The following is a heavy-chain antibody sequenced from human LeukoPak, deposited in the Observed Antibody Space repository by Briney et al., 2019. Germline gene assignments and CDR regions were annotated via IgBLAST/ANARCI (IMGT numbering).Heavy chain of an antibody. CDR1: GFTFRHYA. D-gene: IGHD2-15*01. V-gene: IGHV3-23*01. CDR2: ISFSGGLT. Sequence: PGASLRLSCLAPGFTFRHYAMNWVRQAPGKGLEWVSAISFSGGLTYYADSVKGRFTISRDNCKNTLYLEMNSLRVEDTAVYYCAKITEYWSGGSCYTADYWGQGTLVTVSS. CDR3: AKITEYWSGGSCYTADY. J-gene: IGHJ4*02.